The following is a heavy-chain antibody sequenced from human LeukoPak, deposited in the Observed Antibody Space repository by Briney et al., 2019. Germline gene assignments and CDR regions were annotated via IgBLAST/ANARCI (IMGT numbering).Heavy chain of an antibody. V-gene: IGHV3-30*02. CDR2: IWYDGSKT. Sequence: GGSLRLSCAASGFTFSSNGMHWVRQAPGKGLEWVGIIWYDGSKTYYADSVKGRFTISRDNSKNTLYLQMNSLKAEDTAVYYCAKDGVLRYFDWLLYSFLDYWGQGTLVTVSS. J-gene: IGHJ4*02. CDR1: GFTFSSNG. D-gene: IGHD3-9*01. CDR3: AKDGVLRYFDWLLYSFLDY.